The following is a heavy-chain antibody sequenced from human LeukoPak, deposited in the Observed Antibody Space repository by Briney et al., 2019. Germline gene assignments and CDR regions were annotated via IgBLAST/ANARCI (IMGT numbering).Heavy chain of an antibody. V-gene: IGHV3-74*01. Sequence: GGSLRLSCAASGYTFRSYWMHWVRQAPGKGLVGVSRINTDGSTTIYAVSVKGRFTISRDNAKNTLYLQMSRLRAEDTAVYYCARVKIDYYYAMDVWGQGTTVTVSS. CDR1: GYTFRSYW. J-gene: IGHJ6*02. CDR3: ARVKIDYYYAMDV. CDR2: INTDGSTT.